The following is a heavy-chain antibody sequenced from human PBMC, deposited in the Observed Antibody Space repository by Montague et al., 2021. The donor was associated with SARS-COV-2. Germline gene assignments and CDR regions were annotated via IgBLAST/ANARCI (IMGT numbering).Heavy chain of an antibody. Sequence: SETLSLTRAVYGGSFSDYFWTWIRQPPGKGLEWIGEINHRGTSNYNPSLKSRVFISVDTSKNQFSLYLGSVTAADTAVYYCARGRQHFNMIVVVMTGGEYYFDYWGQGTLVTVSS. CDR1: GGSFSDYF. D-gene: IGHD3-22*01. V-gene: IGHV4-34*01. CDR2: INHRGTS. CDR3: ARGRQHFNMIVVVMTGGEYYFDY. J-gene: IGHJ4*02.